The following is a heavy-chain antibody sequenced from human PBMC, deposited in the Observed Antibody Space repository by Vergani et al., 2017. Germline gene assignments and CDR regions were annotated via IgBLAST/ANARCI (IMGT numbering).Heavy chain of an antibody. CDR2: IYYSGST. V-gene: IGHV4-59*01. D-gene: IGHD3-22*01. CDR1: GGSISSYY. CDR3: AREGYYDSSGYYEPTLAFDY. Sequence: QVQLQESGPGLVKPSETLSLTCTVSGGSISSYYWSWIRQPPGKGLEWIGYIYYSGSTNYNPSLKSRVTISVDTSKNQFSLKLSSVTAADTAVYYCAREGYYDSSGYYEPTLAFDYWGQGTLVTVSS. J-gene: IGHJ4*02.